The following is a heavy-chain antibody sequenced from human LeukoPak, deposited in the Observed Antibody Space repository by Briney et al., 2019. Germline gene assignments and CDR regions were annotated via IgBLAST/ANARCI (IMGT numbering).Heavy chain of an antibody. V-gene: IGHV4-4*07. J-gene: IGHJ5*02. CDR3: ARDPSRSCAGGNCFSS. Sequence: SETLSLTCTVSGGSISSYYWSWIRQPAGKGLEWIGRIYTSGSTNYNPSLKSRVTMSVDTSKNQFSLKLSSVTAADTAVYYCARDPSRSCAGGNCFSSWGQGTLVIVSS. D-gene: IGHD2-15*01. CDR2: IYTSGST. CDR1: GGSISSYY.